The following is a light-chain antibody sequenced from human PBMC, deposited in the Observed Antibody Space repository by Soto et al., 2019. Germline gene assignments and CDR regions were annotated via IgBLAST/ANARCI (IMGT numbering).Light chain of an antibody. CDR2: WAS. CDR1: QSVLYSSNNKNY. Sequence: DIVMTQSPDSLAVSLGERATINCKSSQSVLYSSNNKNYLAWYQQKPGQPPKLLIYWASTRESGVPDRFSGSGSWTEFTLTISSLQAEDVAVYYCQQYYSTPPRTFGQSTKVEIK. V-gene: IGKV4-1*01. J-gene: IGKJ1*01. CDR3: QQYYSTPPRT.